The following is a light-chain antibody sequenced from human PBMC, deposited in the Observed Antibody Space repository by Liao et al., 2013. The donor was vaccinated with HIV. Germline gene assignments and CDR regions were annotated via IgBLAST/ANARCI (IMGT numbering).Light chain of an antibody. CDR1: KLGDKY. Sequence: SYELTQPPSVSVSPGQTASITCSGDKLGDKYACWYQQKPGQSPVLVIYQDSKRPSGIPERFSGSNSGNTATLTISRVEAGDEADYYCQVWDSSSDVVFGGGTKLTVL. CDR3: QVWDSSSDVV. V-gene: IGLV3-1*01. J-gene: IGLJ2*01. CDR2: QDS.